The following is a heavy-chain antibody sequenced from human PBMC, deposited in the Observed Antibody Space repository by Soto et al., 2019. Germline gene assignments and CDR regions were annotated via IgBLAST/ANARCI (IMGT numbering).Heavy chain of an antibody. CDR2: INPNSGGT. V-gene: IGHV1-2*04. CDR3: ARGIAAAAARGMDV. Sequence: ASVKVSCKASGYTFTGDYMHWVRQAPGQGLEWMGWINPNSGGTNYAQKFQGWVTMTRDTSISTAYMELSRLRSDDTAVYYCARGIAAAAARGMDVWGQGTTVTVSS. CDR1: GYTFTGDY. J-gene: IGHJ6*02. D-gene: IGHD6-13*01.